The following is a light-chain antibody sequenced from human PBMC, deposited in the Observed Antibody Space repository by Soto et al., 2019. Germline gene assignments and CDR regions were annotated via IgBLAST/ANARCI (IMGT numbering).Light chain of an antibody. J-gene: IGLJ1*01. CDR2: EVN. V-gene: IGLV2-14*01. CDR1: SSDVGAYNS. CDR3: SSYTTTNTYV. Sequence: QSVLPQPASVSGSPGQSITVSCTGTSSDVGAYNSVSWYQQEPGKAPKLMIYEVNNRFSGISNRFSGSKSGNTASLTISGLQAEDEADYYCSSYTTTNTYVFGTGTKVT.